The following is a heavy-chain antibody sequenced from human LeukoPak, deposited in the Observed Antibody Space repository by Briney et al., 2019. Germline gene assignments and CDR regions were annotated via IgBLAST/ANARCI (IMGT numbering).Heavy chain of an antibody. J-gene: IGHJ3*02. CDR2: IRSKANGYTT. V-gene: IGHV3-73*01. Sequence: GGSLKLSCAASGFSFSGSALHWVRQAPGKGLEWVGRIRSKANGYTTAYGVSMKGRFTISRDDSKRTAYVQMNSLKIEDTAVYYCTRLGGGDAFDTWGPGTMVTVSS. CDR1: GFSFSGSA. CDR3: TRLGGGDAFDT.